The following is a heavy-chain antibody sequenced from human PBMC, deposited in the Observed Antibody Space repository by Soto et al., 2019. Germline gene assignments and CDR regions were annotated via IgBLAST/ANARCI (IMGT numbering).Heavy chain of an antibody. CDR3: ARSRRLLWFGEPNDAFDI. Sequence: QVTLKESGPVLVKPTETLTLTCTVSGFSLSNARMGVSWIRQPPGKALEWLAHIFSNDEKSYSTSLKSRLTISKDTSNRQVVLTMTNMDPVDTATYYCARSRRLLWFGEPNDAFDIWGQETMVTFSS. J-gene: IGHJ3*02. V-gene: IGHV2-26*01. CDR2: IFSNDEK. D-gene: IGHD3-10*01. CDR1: GFSLSNARMG.